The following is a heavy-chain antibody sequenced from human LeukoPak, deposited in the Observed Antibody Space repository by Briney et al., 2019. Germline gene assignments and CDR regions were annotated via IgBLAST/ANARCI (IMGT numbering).Heavy chain of an antibody. CDR3: ARVAYYYDSSGYYYGRNAFDI. D-gene: IGHD3-22*01. Sequence: ASVKVSCKASGYTFTTYYVHWVRQAPGQGLEWMGIINPSGGSTTYAQKFRGRLTMTRDMSTSTAYMELRSLRSDDTAVYYCARVAYYYDSSGYYYGRNAFDIWGQGTMVTVSS. CDR2: INPSGGST. V-gene: IGHV1-46*01. J-gene: IGHJ3*02. CDR1: GYTFTTYY.